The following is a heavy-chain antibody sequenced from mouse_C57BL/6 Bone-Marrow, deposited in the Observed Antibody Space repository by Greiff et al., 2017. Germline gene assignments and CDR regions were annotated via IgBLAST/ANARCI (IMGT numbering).Heavy chain of an antibody. Sequence: VQLQQSGAELARPGASVKLSCKASGYTFTSYGISWVKQRTGQGLEWIGELYPRSGNTYYNEKFKGKATLTADKSSSTAYMELRSLTSEDSAVYFCARGGYDYDEGTWFAYWGQGTLVTVSA. CDR2: LYPRSGNT. J-gene: IGHJ3*01. CDR3: ARGGYDYDEGTWFAY. D-gene: IGHD2-4*01. CDR1: GYTFTSYG. V-gene: IGHV1-81*01.